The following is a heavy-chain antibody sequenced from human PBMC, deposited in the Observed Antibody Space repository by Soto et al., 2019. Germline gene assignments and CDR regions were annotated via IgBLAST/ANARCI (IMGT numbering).Heavy chain of an antibody. J-gene: IGHJ6*02. CDR3: AKAYYAFGGMDV. CDR2: ISYDGSNK. Sequence: QVQLVESGGGVVQPGRSLRLSCAASGFTFSSYGMHWVRQAPGKGLEWVAVISYDGSNKYYADSVKGRFTISRDNSKNTLYLQMNSLRAEDTAVYYCAKAYYAFGGMDVWGQGTTVTVSS. D-gene: IGHD3-16*01. CDR1: GFTFSSYG. V-gene: IGHV3-30*18.